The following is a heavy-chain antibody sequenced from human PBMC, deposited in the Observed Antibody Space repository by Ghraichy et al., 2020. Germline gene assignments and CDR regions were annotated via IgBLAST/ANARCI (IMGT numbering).Heavy chain of an antibody. J-gene: IGHJ3*02. CDR3: ARAADDSSGSDDAFDI. Sequence: SETLSLTCTVSGGSISSYYWSWIRQPPGKGLEWIGYIYYSGSTNYNPSLKSRVTISVDTSKNQFSLKLSSVTAAATAVYYCARAADDSSGSDDAFDIWGQVTMVTVSS. CDR2: IYYSGST. D-gene: IGHD3-22*01. V-gene: IGHV4-59*01. CDR1: GGSISSYY.